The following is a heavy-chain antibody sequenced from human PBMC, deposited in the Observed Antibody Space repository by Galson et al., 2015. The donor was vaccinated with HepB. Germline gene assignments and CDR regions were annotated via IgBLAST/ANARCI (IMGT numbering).Heavy chain of an antibody. Sequence: LSLTCTVSGGSINTNSYYWGWIRQPPGKGLEWIGLIYYSGSTYYNLSLKSRVTISIDTSKNQFSLKMSSVTAADTAVYYCARSNSRIVVAGFENWFDPWGQGTLVTVSS. D-gene: IGHD6-19*01. CDR2: IYYSGST. CDR3: ARSNSRIVVAGFENWFDP. J-gene: IGHJ5*02. CDR1: GGSINTNSYY. V-gene: IGHV4-39*01.